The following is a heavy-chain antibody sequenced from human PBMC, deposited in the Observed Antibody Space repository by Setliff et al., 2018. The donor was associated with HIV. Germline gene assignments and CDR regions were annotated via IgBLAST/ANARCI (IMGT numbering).Heavy chain of an antibody. Sequence: PSETLSLTCSVSGDSISGGSYYWRWIRLPAGKGLEWIGQIHTTRSTNYNPPLKSRVTISMDTSKNQFSLNLNSVTATDTAVYYCAKRTFGSGRLDPWGQGSLVTVSS. CDR3: AKRTFGSGRLDP. CDR1: GDSISGGSYY. V-gene: IGHV4-61*09. D-gene: IGHD3-16*01. CDR2: IHTTRST. J-gene: IGHJ5*02.